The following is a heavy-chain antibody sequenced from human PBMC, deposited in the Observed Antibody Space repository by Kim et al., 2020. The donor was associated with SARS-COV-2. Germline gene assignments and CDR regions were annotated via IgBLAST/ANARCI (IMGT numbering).Heavy chain of an antibody. V-gene: IGHV4-59*01. CDR2: MYYSGST. CDR3: ARVGCSSTSCPDAVDV. J-gene: IGHJ6*04. D-gene: IGHD2-2*01. Sequence: SETLSLTCTVSGGSISSYYWSWIRQPPGKGLERIGYMYYSGSTNYNPSLKSRVTISVDTSKNQFSLKLSSVTAADTAVYYCARVGCSSTSCPDAVDVWGKGTTVTVSS. CDR1: GGSISSYY.